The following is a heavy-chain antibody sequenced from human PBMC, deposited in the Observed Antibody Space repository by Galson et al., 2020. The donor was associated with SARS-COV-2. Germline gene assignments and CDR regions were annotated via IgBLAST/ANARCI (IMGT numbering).Heavy chain of an antibody. CDR3: AKGRASKSPLPYVSGWGWHFDL. CDR2: IGWNTGST. J-gene: IGHJ2*01. D-gene: IGHD6-19*01. CDR1: GFNFDDNA. Sequence: GGSLRLSCAASGFNFDDNAMHWVRQAPGKGLEWVSGIGWNTGSTGYAASVRGRFTISRDNAKKSLYLQMNSLRTEDTALYYCAKGRASKSPLPYVSGWGWHFDLWGRGTLVTVSS. V-gene: IGHV3-9*01.